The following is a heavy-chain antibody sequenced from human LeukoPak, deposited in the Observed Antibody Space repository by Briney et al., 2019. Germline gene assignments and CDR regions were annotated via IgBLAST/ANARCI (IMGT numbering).Heavy chain of an antibody. CDR2: MNPNSGNT. Sequence: ASVNVSCKASGYTLTSYDINWVRQATGQGLEWMGWMNPNSGNTGYAQKFQGRVTMTRNTSISTAYMELGSLRSEDTAVYYCARAGYSGYDYPDYWGQGTLVTVSS. J-gene: IGHJ4*02. V-gene: IGHV1-8*01. D-gene: IGHD5-12*01. CDR3: ARAGYSGYDYPDY. CDR1: GYTLTSYD.